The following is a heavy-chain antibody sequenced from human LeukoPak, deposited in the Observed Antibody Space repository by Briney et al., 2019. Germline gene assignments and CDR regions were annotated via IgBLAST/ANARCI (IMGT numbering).Heavy chain of an antibody. D-gene: IGHD2-21*01. J-gene: IGHJ5*02. Sequence: PGGSLRLSCAASGFTFSSYGMHWVRQAPGKGLEWVAFIRYDGSNKYYADSVKGRFTISRDNSKNMLYLQMNSLRAEDTAVYYCAKEPQHCGGVTCTSRIARGYAWFDPWGQGTLVTVSS. CDR3: AKEPQHCGGVTCTSRIARGYAWFDP. V-gene: IGHV3-30*02. CDR2: IRYDGSNK. CDR1: GFTFSSYG.